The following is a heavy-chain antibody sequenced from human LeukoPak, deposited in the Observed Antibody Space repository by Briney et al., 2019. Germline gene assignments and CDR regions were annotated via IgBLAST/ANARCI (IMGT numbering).Heavy chain of an antibody. CDR2: INHSGRT. CDR3: ARGPYCSTTSCPRWGYYYGMDV. J-gene: IGHJ6*02. CDR1: GGSFSGYS. Sequence: PSETLSLTCAVSGGSFSGYSWSWIRQPPGKGLEWIGEINHSGRTTYNPSLKSRVTISVAPPKNQGSLKLSSVTAADTAVYYCARGPYCSTTSCPRWGYYYGMDVWGQGTTVTVSS. V-gene: IGHV4-34*01. D-gene: IGHD2-2*01.